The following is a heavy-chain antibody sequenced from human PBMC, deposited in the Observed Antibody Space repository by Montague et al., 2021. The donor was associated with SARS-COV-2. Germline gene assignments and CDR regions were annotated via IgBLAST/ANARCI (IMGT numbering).Heavy chain of an antibody. J-gene: IGHJ4*03. CDR2: ADSTGST. D-gene: IGHD5-18*01. Sequence: SETLSLTCSVSGASVSTFYWNWIRQPPGEGLEWVGYADSTGSTSYNPSLNSRVTISLDTSSNQFSLRLGSVTAADTAIYYCAGTRGYGYIYHPLDFWSQGTLVTVSS. V-gene: IGHV4-4*08. CDR1: GASVSTFY. CDR3: AGTRGYGYIYHPLDF.